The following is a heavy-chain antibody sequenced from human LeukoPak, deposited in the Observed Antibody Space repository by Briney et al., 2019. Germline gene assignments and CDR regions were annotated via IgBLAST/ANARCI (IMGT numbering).Heavy chain of an antibody. CDR3: ARAGGTYCGGDCYLER. Sequence: ASVKVSCKASGYTFTGYYMHWVRQAPGQGLEWMGIINPSGGSTSYAQKFQGRVTMTRDMSTSTVYMELSSLRSEDTAVYYCARAGGTYCGGDCYLERWGQGTLVTVSS. CDR2: INPSGGST. D-gene: IGHD2-21*02. V-gene: IGHV1-46*01. CDR1: GYTFTGYY. J-gene: IGHJ4*02.